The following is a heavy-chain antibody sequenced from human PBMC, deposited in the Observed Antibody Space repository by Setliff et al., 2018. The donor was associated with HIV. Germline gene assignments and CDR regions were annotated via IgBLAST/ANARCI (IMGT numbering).Heavy chain of an antibody. V-gene: IGHV4-59*11. CDR3: ARDARWLQFPYFDY. D-gene: IGHD5-12*01. J-gene: IGHJ4*01. CDR2: IYHTGST. Sequence: PSETLSLTCTVSGGSISSHYWSLIRQPPGKDLEWIGSIYHTGSTNYNPSLKSRAMISVDTSKNQFSLKLSSVTAADTAVYYCARDARWLQFPYFDYWGQGTLVTVSS. CDR1: GGSISSHY.